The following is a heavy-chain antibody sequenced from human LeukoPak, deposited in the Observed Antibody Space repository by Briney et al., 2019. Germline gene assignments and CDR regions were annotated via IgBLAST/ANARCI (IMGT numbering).Heavy chain of an antibody. Sequence: ASVKVSCKASGYTFTGYYIHWVRQAPGQGLEWMGWINPNSGGTNYAQKFQGRVTMTRDTSISTAYMELSRLRSDDTAVYYCTRTTYCSSTSCRKGFDYWGQGTLVTVSS. D-gene: IGHD2-2*01. CDR1: GYTFTGYY. J-gene: IGHJ4*02. CDR3: TRTTYCSSTSCRKGFDY. CDR2: INPNSGGT. V-gene: IGHV1-2*02.